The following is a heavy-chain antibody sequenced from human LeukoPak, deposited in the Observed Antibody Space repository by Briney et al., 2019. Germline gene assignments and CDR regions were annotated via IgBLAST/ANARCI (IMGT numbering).Heavy chain of an antibody. CDR3: ARDGYYYDSSGYDDAFDI. CDR2: ISGSSGTT. D-gene: IGHD3-22*01. Sequence: PGGSLRLSCAASGFTFSSYAMSWVRQAPGKGLEWVSAISGSSGTTYYADSVKGRFTISRDNSKNTLYLQMNSLRAEDTAVYYCARDGYYYDSSGYDDAFDIWGQGTMVTVSS. J-gene: IGHJ3*02. V-gene: IGHV3-23*01. CDR1: GFTFSSYA.